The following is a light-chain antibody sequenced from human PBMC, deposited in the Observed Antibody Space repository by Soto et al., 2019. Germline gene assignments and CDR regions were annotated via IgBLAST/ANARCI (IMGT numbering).Light chain of an antibody. CDR2: DVS. V-gene: IGLV2-14*01. CDR1: SSDVGGYNY. CDR3: SSYTSSSTI. Sequence: QSALTQPASVSGSPGQSITISCTGTSSDVGGYNYVSWYQQHPGKAPKLMMYDVSNRPSGVSNRFSGSKSGNTASLTISGRQAEDEADYYCSSYTSSSTIFGGGTKVTVL. J-gene: IGLJ2*01.